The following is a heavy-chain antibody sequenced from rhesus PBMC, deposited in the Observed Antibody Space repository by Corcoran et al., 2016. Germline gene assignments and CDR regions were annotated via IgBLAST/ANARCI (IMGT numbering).Heavy chain of an antibody. CDR2: IYWDDDK. Sequence: QVTLKESGPALVNPTQTLTLTCTFSGFSISPSGMGVGWIRQPPGKALEWLALIYWDDDKFYNTSLKSRLTFSKDTSKNQVVLTMTNLVPVDTATYYCARRREELQAFDYWGQGVLVTVSS. J-gene: IGHJ4*01. V-gene: IGHV2-174*01. CDR1: GFSISPSGMG. CDR3: ARRREELQAFDY. D-gene: IGHD1-44*02.